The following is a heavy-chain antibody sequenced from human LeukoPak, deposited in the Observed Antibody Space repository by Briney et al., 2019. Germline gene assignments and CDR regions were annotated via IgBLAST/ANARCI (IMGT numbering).Heavy chain of an antibody. D-gene: IGHD4-17*01. CDR2: INPNSGGT. Sequence: ASVKVSCKTSGXTFSGYYIHWVRQAPGQGLEWMGWINPNSGGTKYAQKFQGRVTMTRDTSINTAYMELSSLRSDDTAFYYCARGDFTTTVTIDYWGQGTLVTVSS. CDR3: ARGDFTTTVTIDY. J-gene: IGHJ4*02. V-gene: IGHV1-2*02. CDR1: GXTFSGYY.